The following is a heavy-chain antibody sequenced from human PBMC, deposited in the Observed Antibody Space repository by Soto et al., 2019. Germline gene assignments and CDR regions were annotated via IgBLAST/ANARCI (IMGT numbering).Heavy chain of an antibody. CDR1: GFTFSSSW. Sequence: EAQLVESGGGLVQPGGSLRLSCAASGFTFSSSWMSWVRQAPGKRLEWVADINHVGSEILYVDSVKGRFTVSRDNTKNSVYLQMNSLRVEDTALYYCARDPAWGSLDYGGLGTLVTVSS. CDR3: ARDPAWGSLDY. J-gene: IGHJ4*02. V-gene: IGHV3-7*01. D-gene: IGHD7-27*01. CDR2: INHVGSEI.